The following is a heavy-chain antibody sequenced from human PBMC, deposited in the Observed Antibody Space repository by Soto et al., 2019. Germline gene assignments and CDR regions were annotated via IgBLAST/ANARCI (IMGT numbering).Heavy chain of an antibody. CDR3: ASPIPCSGGRCYHP. Sequence: QVQLVESGGGVVQPGRSLRLSCAASGFTFSSYAMHWVRQAPSKGLERVAVISYDGSNKYYADSVKGRFTISRDHSKNTLYLQMNSLRAEDTAVYYCASPIPCSGGRCYHPGGQGTLVTVSS. D-gene: IGHD2-15*01. J-gene: IGHJ4*02. CDR2: ISYDGSNK. V-gene: IGHV3-30*14. CDR1: GFTFSSYA.